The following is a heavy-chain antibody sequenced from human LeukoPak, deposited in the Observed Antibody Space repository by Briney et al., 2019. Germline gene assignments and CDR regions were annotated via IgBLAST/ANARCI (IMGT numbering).Heavy chain of an antibody. D-gene: IGHD3-22*01. J-gene: IGHJ4*02. CDR1: GFTFSDYY. CDR2: IYSGGST. Sequence: GGSLRLSCAASGFTFSDYYMSWVRQAPGKGLEWVSVIYSGGSTYYADSVKGRFTISRHNSKNTLYLQMNSLRAEDTAVYYCARGYYYDSSGFKPLVYWGQGTLVTVSS. CDR3: ARGYYYDSSGFKPLVY. V-gene: IGHV3-53*04.